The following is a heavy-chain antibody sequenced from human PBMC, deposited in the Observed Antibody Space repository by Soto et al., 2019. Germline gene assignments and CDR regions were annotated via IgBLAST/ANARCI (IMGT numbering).Heavy chain of an antibody. V-gene: IGHV3-66*01. D-gene: IGHD2-15*01. CDR3: GRDDVFCDGGSCYGVALDV. Sequence: EVQLVESGGGLVQPGGSLRLSCAASGFTVSSKYMSWVRQAPGKGLEWVSLIQSGGPTYYADSVKSRFTISRDTSENTVHLQMASLRAEDTGVYYCGRDDVFCDGGSCYGVALDVWGKGTTVNVSA. CDR1: GFTVSSKY. CDR2: IQSGGPT. J-gene: IGHJ6*04.